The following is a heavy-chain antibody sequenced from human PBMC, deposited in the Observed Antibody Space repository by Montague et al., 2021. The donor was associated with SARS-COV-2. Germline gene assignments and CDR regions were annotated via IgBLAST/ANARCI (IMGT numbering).Heavy chain of an antibody. Sequence: SETLSLTCTVSGGSLSSYYWSWVRQPPGKGLNWIGYFFYNGTTTYNPSLKSRIILSVDPSKNHFSLKVSSVTAADTAVYSCARGAKWSNYFDYWGQGTLVTVSS. D-gene: IGHD2-15*01. CDR2: FFYNGTT. CDR1: GGSLSSYY. CDR3: ARGAKWSNYFDY. V-gene: IGHV4-59*01. J-gene: IGHJ4*02.